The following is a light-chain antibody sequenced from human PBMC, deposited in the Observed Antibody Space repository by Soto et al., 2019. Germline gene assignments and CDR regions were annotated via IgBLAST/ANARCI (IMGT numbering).Light chain of an antibody. CDR1: QSVSMY. Sequence: TVLTQSPGTLSLSPGERATLSCRASQSVSMYLAWYQQKSGQAPRLLIYDVSKRATGIPPRFSGSGAGTEFTLTISSLEPEDSATYYCQQRRSSLTFGGGTKVEIK. V-gene: IGKV3-11*01. CDR2: DVS. J-gene: IGKJ4*01. CDR3: QQRRSSLT.